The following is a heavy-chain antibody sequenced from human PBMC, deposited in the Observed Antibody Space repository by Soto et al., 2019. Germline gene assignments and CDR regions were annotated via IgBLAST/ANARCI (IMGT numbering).Heavy chain of an antibody. J-gene: IGHJ4*02. CDR1: GFTFSSYG. CDR2: IWYDGSNK. V-gene: IGHV3-33*01. CDR3: ARDFNNYDILTGYFGY. D-gene: IGHD3-9*01. Sequence: GGSLRLSCAASGFTFSSYGMHWVRQAPGKGLEWVAVIWYDGSNKYYADSVKGRFTISRDNSKNTLYLQMNSLRAEDTAVYYCARDFNNYDILTGYFGYWGQGTLVTVSS.